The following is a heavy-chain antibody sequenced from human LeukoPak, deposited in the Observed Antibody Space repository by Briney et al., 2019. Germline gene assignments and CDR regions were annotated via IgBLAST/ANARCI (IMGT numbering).Heavy chain of an antibody. J-gene: IGHJ4*02. CDR1: GFTFSSYA. D-gene: IGHD1-20*01. V-gene: IGHV3-23*01. CDR3: AKANLLGLNWKPAGGFLEN. CDR2: ISGSGGST. Sequence: GGSLRLSCAASGFTFSSYAMSWVRQAPGKGLEWVSAISGSGGSTYYADSVKGRFTISRDNSKNTLYLQMNSLRAEDTAVYYCAKANLLGLNWKPAGGFLENWGQGTLVTVSS.